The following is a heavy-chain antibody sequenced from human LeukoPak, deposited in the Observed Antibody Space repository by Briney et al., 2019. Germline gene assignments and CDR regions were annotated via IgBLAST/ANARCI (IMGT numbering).Heavy chain of an antibody. CDR3: ARALHCSSTSCYWFDP. D-gene: IGHD2-2*01. V-gene: IGHV4-4*07. CDR2: IYTSGST. CDR1: GGSISSYY. J-gene: IGHJ5*02. Sequence: SSETLSLTCTVSGGSISSYYWSWIRQPAGKGLEWIGRIYTSGSTNYNPSLKSRVTISVDTSKNQFSLKLSSVTAADTAVYYCARALHCSSTSCYWFDPWGQGTLVTVSS.